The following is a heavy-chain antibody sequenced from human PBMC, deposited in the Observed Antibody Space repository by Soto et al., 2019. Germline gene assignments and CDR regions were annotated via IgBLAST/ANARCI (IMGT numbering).Heavy chain of an antibody. CDR2: ISYDGSNK. D-gene: IGHD5-18*01. J-gene: IGHJ6*02. CDR1: GFTFSSYG. Sequence: PGGSLRLSCAASGFTFSSYGMHWVRQAPGKGLEWVAVISYDGSNKYYADSVKGRFTISRDNSKNTLYLQMNSLRAEDTAVYYCAKDLGYSLTYYYYYGMDVWGQGTTVTV. V-gene: IGHV3-30*18. CDR3: AKDLGYSLTYYYYYGMDV.